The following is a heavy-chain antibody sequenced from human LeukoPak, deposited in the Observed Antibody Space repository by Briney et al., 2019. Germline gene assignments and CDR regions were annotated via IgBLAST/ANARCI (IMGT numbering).Heavy chain of an antibody. CDR2: INAYNGDT. J-gene: IGHJ4*02. D-gene: IGHD1-26*01. CDR3: ARGEKPYDY. V-gene: IGHV1-18*01. CDR1: RYTFTYYV. Sequence: ASVKVSCKPSRYTFTYYVISWVRQAPGQGLEGMGWINAYNGDTNDAQKFQGRVTMTTDTSTSTAYMELRSLRSDDTAVYYCARGEKPYDYWGQGTLVSVSS.